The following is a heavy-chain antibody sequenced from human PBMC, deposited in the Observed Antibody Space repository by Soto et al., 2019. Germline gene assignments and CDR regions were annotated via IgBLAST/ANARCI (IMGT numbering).Heavy chain of an antibody. CDR3: ARDPRMENGAYGMDV. CDR2: IYYSGST. D-gene: IGHD1-26*01. Sequence: SETLSLTCTVSGGSISSGGYYWSWIRQHPGKGLEWIGYIYYSGSTYYNPSLKSRVTISVDTSKNQFSLKLSSVTAADTAVYYCARDPRMENGAYGMDVWGQGTTVTVSS. V-gene: IGHV4-31*03. CDR1: GGSISSGGYY. J-gene: IGHJ6*02.